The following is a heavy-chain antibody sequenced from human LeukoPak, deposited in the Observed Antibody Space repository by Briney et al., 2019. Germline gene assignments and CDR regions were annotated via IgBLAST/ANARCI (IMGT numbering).Heavy chain of an antibody. CDR2: IRYDGSNK. V-gene: IGHV3-30*02. D-gene: IGHD3-9*01. Sequence: GGSLRLSCAASGFTFSSYSMNWVRQAPGKGLEWVAFIRYDGSNKYYADSVKGRFTISRDNSKNTLYLQMNSLRAEDTAVYYCANFHDILTGLFDYWGQGTLVTVSS. CDR1: GFTFSSYS. J-gene: IGHJ4*02. CDR3: ANFHDILTGLFDY.